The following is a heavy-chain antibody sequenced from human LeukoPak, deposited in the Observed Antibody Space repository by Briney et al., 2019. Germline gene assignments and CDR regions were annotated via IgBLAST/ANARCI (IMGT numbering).Heavy chain of an antibody. Sequence: PSETRSLTCTVSGESINSFYWSWIRQPAGKGLEWIGSMYYRGSTYHNPSLKSRVTISVDTSKNQFSLKLRSVTAADTAVYYCARDNVSYYMDVWGKGTTVTVSS. J-gene: IGHJ6*03. CDR3: ARDNVSYYMDV. CDR2: MYYRGST. V-gene: IGHV4-4*07. CDR1: GESINSFY.